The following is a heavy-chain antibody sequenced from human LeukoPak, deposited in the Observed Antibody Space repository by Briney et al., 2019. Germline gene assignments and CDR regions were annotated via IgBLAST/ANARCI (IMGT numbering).Heavy chain of an antibody. CDR3: ARDRINPRPAVTAPWYFDY. V-gene: IGHV1-69*04. D-gene: IGHD4-17*01. J-gene: IGHJ4*02. CDR1: VGTFSSYA. CDR2: IIPILGIA. Sequence: SVKVSCKASVGTFSSYAISWVRQAPGQGLEWMGRIIPILGIANYAQKFQGRVTITADKSTSTAYMELSSLRSEDTAVYYCARDRINPRPAVTAPWYFDYWGQGTLVTVSS.